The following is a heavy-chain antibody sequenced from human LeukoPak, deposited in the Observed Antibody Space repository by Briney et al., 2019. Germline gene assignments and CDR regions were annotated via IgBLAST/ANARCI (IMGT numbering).Heavy chain of an antibody. Sequence: GSLRLSCAASGFTFSSYSMNWVRQAPGKGLEWIGEINHSGSTNYNPSLKSRVTISVDTSKNQFSLKLSSVTAADTAVYYCARVGRWAYYYDSSGYYYFDYWGQGTLVTVSS. CDR2: INHSGST. CDR1: GFTFSSYS. V-gene: IGHV4-34*01. J-gene: IGHJ4*02. CDR3: ARVGRWAYYYDSSGYYYFDY. D-gene: IGHD3-22*01.